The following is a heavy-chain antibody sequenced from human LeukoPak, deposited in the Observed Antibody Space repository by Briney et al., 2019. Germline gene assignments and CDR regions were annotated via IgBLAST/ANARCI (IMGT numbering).Heavy chain of an antibody. CDR1: GFTFSSYA. J-gene: IGHJ4*02. CDR2: ISGSGGST. Sequence: GGSLRLSCAASGFTFSSYAMSWVRQAPGKRLEWVSAISGSGGSTYYADSVKGRCTISRDNSKDTLYLEMNSLRGEDTAVFFQAEDGIRDFDWSDYWGQGTLVTVSS. V-gene: IGHV3-23*01. D-gene: IGHD3-9*01. CDR3: AEDGIRDFDWSDY.